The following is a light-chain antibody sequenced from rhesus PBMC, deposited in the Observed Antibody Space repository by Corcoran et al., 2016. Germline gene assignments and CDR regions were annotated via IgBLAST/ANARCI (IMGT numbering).Light chain of an antibody. CDR1: KSISSW. CDR3: QQYNSSPWT. V-gene: IGKV1-22*01. J-gene: IGKJ1*01. Sequence: DIQMTQSPSSLSASVGDTVTITCRASKSISSWLAWYQQKPGKAPTLLIYKASPLQSGVPTRFSGCGSGTDFTPTISSLPSEYFTTYYCQQYNSSPWTFGQGTKVEIK. CDR2: KAS.